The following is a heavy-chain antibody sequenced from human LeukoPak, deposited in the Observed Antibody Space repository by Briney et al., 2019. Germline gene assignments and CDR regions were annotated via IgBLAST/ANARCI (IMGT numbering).Heavy chain of an antibody. CDR1: GGSISSSSYY. CDR3: ASARRRDIVVVPAAAFDY. Sequence: SETLSLTCTVSGGSISSSSYYWGWIRQPPGKGLEWIGSIYYSGSTYYNPSPKSRVTISVDTSKNQFSLKLSSVTAADTAVYYCASARRRDIVVVPAAAFDYWGQGTLVTVSS. V-gene: IGHV4-39*01. D-gene: IGHD2-2*01. CDR2: IYYSGST. J-gene: IGHJ4*02.